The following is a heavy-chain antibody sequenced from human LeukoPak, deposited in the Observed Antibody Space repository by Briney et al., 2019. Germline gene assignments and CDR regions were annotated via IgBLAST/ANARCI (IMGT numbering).Heavy chain of an antibody. CDR1: GGSISSSNW. Sequence: SETLSLTCAVSGGSISSSNWWSWVRQPPGKGLEWIGEIYHSGSTNYNPSLKSRVTISVDKSKNQVSLKMSSVTAADTAVYYCAKSGGYGLIDYWGQGTLVTVPS. J-gene: IGHJ4*01. CDR3: AKSGGYGLIDY. V-gene: IGHV4-4*02. D-gene: IGHD6-25*01. CDR2: IYHSGST.